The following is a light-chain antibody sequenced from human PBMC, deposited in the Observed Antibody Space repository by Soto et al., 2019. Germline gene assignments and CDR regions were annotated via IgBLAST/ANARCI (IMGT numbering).Light chain of an antibody. V-gene: IGKV4-1*01. CDR1: QNNKNY. CDR2: WAS. Sequence: DIVMTQSPDSLAVSLGERATINCKSSQNNKNYLAWYQQKAGQPPKLIIDWASTRASGVPDRFSGSGSGTDFTLTISSLQAEDVAVYFCQQYSSTPLTFGGGTKVDIK. CDR3: QQYSSTPLT. J-gene: IGKJ4*01.